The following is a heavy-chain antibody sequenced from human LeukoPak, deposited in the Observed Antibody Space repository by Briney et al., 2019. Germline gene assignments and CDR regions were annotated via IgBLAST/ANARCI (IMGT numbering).Heavy chain of an antibody. D-gene: IGHD2-2*01. CDR2: ISSSGSTI. CDR3: AREGDCSSTSCYDY. V-gene: IGHV3-48*03. CDR1: GLTFSSYE. Sequence: GGSLRLSCAASGLTFSSYEMNWVRQAPGKGLEWVSYISSSGSTIYYADSVKGRFTISRDNAKNSLYLQMNSLRSEDTAVYYCAREGDCSSTSCYDYWGQGTLVTVSS. J-gene: IGHJ4*02.